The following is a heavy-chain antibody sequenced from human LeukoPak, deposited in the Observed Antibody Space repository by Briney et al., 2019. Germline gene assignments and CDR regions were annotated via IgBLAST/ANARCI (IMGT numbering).Heavy chain of an antibody. D-gene: IGHD3-10*01. V-gene: IGHV4-34*01. J-gene: IGHJ4*02. Sequence: SETLSLTCAVYGGSFSGYYWSWIRQPPGKGLEWIGEINHSGSTNYNPSLKSRVTISVDTSKNQFSLKLSSVTAADTAVYYCARGGPRFFISSYLDYWGQGTLVIVSS. CDR3: ARGGPRFFISSYLDY. CDR2: INHSGST. CDR1: GGSFSGYY.